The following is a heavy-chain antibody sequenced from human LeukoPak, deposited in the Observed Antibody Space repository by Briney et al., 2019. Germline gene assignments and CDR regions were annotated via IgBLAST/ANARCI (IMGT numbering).Heavy chain of an antibody. CDR2: ISYDGSNK. CDR1: GFTFSSYA. CDR3: ARGDYYGSDQNWFDP. V-gene: IGHV3-30*04. Sequence: GGSLRLSCAASGFTFSSYAMHWVRQAPGKGLEWVAVISYDGSNKYYADSVKGRFTISRDNTKNTLYLQMNSLRAEDTAVYYCARGDYYGSDQNWFDPWGQGTLVTVSS. D-gene: IGHD3-10*01. J-gene: IGHJ5*02.